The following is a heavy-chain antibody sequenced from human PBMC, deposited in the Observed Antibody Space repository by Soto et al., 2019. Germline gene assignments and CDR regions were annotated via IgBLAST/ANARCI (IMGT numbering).Heavy chain of an antibody. CDR3: ARGELGSDFDY. Sequence: QVQLEQSGAEVKKPGASVKVSCKASGYTFTNYGVTWVRQAPGQGLEWMGWISGYNGNTNYAQNLQGRVTMTTDTSTSTAYMELRSLTSDDSAVYYCARGELGSDFDYWGQGTLVTVSS. CDR1: GYTFTNYG. J-gene: IGHJ4*02. D-gene: IGHD7-27*01. V-gene: IGHV1-18*01. CDR2: ISGYNGNT.